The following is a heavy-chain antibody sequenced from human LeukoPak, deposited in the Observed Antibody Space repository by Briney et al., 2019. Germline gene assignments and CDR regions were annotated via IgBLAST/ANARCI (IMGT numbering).Heavy chain of an antibody. Sequence: GGSLRLSCAASGFTFSDYYMSWLRQAPGKGLEWVSYISTSGTTIDYADSVKGRFTISRDNAKNSLYLQMNSLRAEDTALYYCAKAPTPKQYYYDSSGIRPSPFDYWGQGTLVTVSS. CDR3: AKAPTPKQYYYDSSGIRPSPFDY. V-gene: IGHV3-11*01. CDR2: ISTSGTTI. D-gene: IGHD3-22*01. CDR1: GFTFSDYY. J-gene: IGHJ4*02.